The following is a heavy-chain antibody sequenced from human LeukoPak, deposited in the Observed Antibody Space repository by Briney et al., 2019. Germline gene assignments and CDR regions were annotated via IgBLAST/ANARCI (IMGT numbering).Heavy chain of an antibody. V-gene: IGHV3-23*01. D-gene: IGHD3-22*01. J-gene: IGHJ4*02. Sequence: GGSLRLSCAASGFTFSSYAMSWVRQAPGKGLEWVSAISGSGGSTYYADSVKGRFTISRDNSKNTLYLQMNSLRAEDTAVYYCAKAYYYDSSGWVAMYYFDYWGQGTLVTVSS. CDR1: GFTFSSYA. CDR2: ISGSGGST. CDR3: AKAYYYDSSGWVAMYYFDY.